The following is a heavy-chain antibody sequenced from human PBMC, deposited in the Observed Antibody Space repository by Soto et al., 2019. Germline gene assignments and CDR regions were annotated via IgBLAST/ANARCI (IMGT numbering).Heavy chain of an antibody. J-gene: IGHJ6*02. CDR3: ARSHGSSTSLEIYYYYYYGRDV. V-gene: IGHV1-69*01. D-gene: IGHD2-2*01. CDR1: GGTFSSYA. CDR2: LIPISGTA. Sequence: QVQLVQSGAEVKKPGSSVKVSCKASGGTFSSYAISWVRQAPGQGLEWMGGLIPISGTANYAQKIQGRVTITAEETTSTAYMEVSSLRSEDTAVYYCARSHGSSTSLEIYYYYYYGRDVWGQGTTVTVSS.